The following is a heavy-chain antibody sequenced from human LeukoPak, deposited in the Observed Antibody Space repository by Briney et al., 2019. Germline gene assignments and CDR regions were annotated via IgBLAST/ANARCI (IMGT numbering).Heavy chain of an antibody. CDR2: IYPGDSDT. CDR1: GYSFTNYW. D-gene: IGHD5-12*01. Sequence: GESLKISCKGFGYSFTNYWIGWVRQMPGKGLEWMGIIYPGDSDTTYSPTFQGQVTISADKSISTACLQWSSLKASDTAMYYCARHPELRYSGYDFEASDFWGQGTLVTVSS. V-gene: IGHV5-51*01. J-gene: IGHJ4*02. CDR3: ARHPELRYSGYDFEASDF.